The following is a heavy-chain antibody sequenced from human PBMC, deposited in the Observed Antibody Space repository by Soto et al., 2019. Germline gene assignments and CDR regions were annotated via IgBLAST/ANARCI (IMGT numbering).Heavy chain of an antibody. D-gene: IGHD4-17*01. CDR1: GDSIRTYY. CDR2: LHHNGRT. J-gene: IGHJ5*02. CDR3: AKRAYGDPFDP. V-gene: IGHV4-59*08. Sequence: SETLSLTCTVSGDSIRTYYWSWIRQPPGKGLEWIGYLHHNGRTGYNPSLRSRVTISADTSKNQFALNLNSVTAADTAVYYCAKRAYGDPFDPWGQGTLVTVSS.